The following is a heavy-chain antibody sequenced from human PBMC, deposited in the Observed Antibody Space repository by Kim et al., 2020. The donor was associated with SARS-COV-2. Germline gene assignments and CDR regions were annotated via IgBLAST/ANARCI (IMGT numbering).Heavy chain of an antibody. CDR1: GGSISSYY. Sequence: SETLSLTCTVSGGSISSYYWSWIRQPPGKGLEWIGYIYYSGSTNYNPSLKSRVTISVDTSKNQFSLKLSSVTAADTAVYYCARAKRYYYDSSGYYPRDFDYWGQGTLVTVSS. CDR2: IYYSGST. CDR3: ARAKRYYYDSSGYYPRDFDY. D-gene: IGHD3-22*01. J-gene: IGHJ4*02. V-gene: IGHV4-59*13.